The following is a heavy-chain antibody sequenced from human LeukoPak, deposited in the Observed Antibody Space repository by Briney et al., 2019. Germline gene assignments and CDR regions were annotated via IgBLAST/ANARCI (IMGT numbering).Heavy chain of an antibody. CDR3: ARERDDILTGYYYDY. CDR1: GFTFSNAW. Sequence: PGGSLRLSCAASGFTFSNAWMSWVRQAPGKGLEWVGRIKSKTDGGTTDYAAPVKGRFTISRDDSKNTLYLQMNSLRAEDTAVYYCARERDDILTGYYYDYWGQGTLVTVSS. D-gene: IGHD3-9*01. CDR2: IKSKTDGGTT. V-gene: IGHV3-15*01. J-gene: IGHJ4*02.